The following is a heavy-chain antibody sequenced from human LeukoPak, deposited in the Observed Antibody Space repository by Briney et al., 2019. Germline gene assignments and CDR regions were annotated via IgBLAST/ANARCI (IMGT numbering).Heavy chain of an antibody. V-gene: IGHV3-30*02. J-gene: IGHJ4*02. CDR2: VRNDGSNE. D-gene: IGHD5-12*01. CDR1: GFVLSDYG. CDR3: AKESDSGYHSEGPKN. Sequence: QSGGSLRLSCAASGFVLSDYGMHWVRQAPGKGLEWVAFVRNDGSNEYYVGSAKGRFTISRDKSKNTLYLQMNSLRAEDTAVYSCAKESDSGYHSEGPKNWGLGTLVTVSS.